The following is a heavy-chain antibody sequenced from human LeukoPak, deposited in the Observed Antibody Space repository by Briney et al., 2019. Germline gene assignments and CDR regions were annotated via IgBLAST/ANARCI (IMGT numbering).Heavy chain of an antibody. CDR2: IYYSGST. CDR1: GGSISSSSYY. D-gene: IGHD5-18*01. V-gene: IGHV4-39*07. J-gene: IGHJ4*02. CDR3: ARVDTAMVTVDY. Sequence: SETLCLTCTVSGGSISSSSYYWGWIRQPPGKGLEWIGSIYYSGSTYYNPSLKSRVTISVDTSKNQFSLKLSSVTAADTAVYYCARVDTAMVTVDYWGQGTLVTVSS.